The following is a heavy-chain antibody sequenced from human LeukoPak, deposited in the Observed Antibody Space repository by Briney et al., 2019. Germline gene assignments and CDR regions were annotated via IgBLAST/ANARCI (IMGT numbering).Heavy chain of an antibody. Sequence: GGSLRLSCGASGFTFNDYYMTWIRQAPGKGLEWVSYISTHGSIIYYADSVKGRFTISRDNAKNSLYLQMNTLRAEDTAVYYCARVGLDDYGSGTYADYWGQGTLVTVSS. CDR1: GFTFNDYY. J-gene: IGHJ4*02. V-gene: IGHV3-11*04. CDR3: ARVGLDDYGSGTYADY. D-gene: IGHD3-10*01. CDR2: ISTHGSII.